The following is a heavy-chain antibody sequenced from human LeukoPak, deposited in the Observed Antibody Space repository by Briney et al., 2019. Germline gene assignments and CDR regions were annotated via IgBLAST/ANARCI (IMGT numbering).Heavy chain of an antibody. CDR3: ARDITEMATPTEAY. V-gene: IGHV1-2*02. Sequence: ASVKVSCKASGYTFTGYYMHWVRQAPGQGLEFLGWISPDSGGTNYPQKFQGRVTLTRDTSISTAYMELSRLRSDDTAVYYCARDITEMATPTEAYWGQGTLVTVSS. CDR1: GYTFTGYY. J-gene: IGHJ4*02. D-gene: IGHD5-24*01. CDR2: ISPDSGGT.